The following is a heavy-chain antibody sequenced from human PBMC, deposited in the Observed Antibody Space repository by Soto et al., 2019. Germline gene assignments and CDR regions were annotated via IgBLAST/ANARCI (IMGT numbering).Heavy chain of an antibody. V-gene: IGHV4-4*02. D-gene: IGHD1-26*01. CDR3: ARSTSGSYRKVRTFDI. CDR2: IYHSGST. CDR1: GGSISSSNW. Sequence: SETLSLTCAVSGGSISSSNWWSWVRQPPGKGLEWIGEIYHSGSTNYNPSLKSRVTISVDKSKNQFSLKLSSVTAADTAVYYCARSTSGSYRKVRTFDIWGQGTMVTVSS. J-gene: IGHJ3*02.